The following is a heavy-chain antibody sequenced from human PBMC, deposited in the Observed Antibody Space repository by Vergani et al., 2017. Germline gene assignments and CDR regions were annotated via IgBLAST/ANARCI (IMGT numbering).Heavy chain of an antibody. J-gene: IGHJ4*02. V-gene: IGHV3-9*01. CDR3: AKDIRPYYDSSGYSVY. D-gene: IGHD3-22*01. CDR1: GFTFDDYA. Sequence: EVQLLESGGDLVQPGGSLRLSCAASGFTFDDYAMHWVRQAPGKGLEWVSGISWNSGSIGYADSVKGRFTISRDNGKNSLYLQMNSLRAEDTALYYCAKDIRPYYDSSGYSVYWGQGTLVTVSS. CDR2: ISWNSGSI.